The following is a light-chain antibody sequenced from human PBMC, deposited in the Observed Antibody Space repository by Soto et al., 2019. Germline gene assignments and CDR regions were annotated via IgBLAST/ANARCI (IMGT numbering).Light chain of an antibody. CDR3: QQYVHWPPGT. CDR1: QSVSSS. V-gene: IGKV3-15*01. CDR2: DTS. J-gene: IGKJ1*01. Sequence: EIVVTQSPATLSVSPGERVTLSCRASQSVSSSLAWYQQRPGQAPRILIYDTSTRAPGIAARFSGSGSGTEFTLTISSLQSEDVAVYYCQQYVHWPPGTFGQGTTVEIK.